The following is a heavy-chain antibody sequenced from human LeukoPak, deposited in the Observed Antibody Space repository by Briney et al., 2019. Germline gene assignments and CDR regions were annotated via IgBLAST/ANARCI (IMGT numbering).Heavy chain of an antibody. CDR3: AREAGYSGYEYFDY. V-gene: IGHV3-30-3*01. J-gene: IGHJ4*02. CDR1: GVTFSSYA. CDR2: ISYDGSNK. D-gene: IGHD5-12*01. Sequence: GRSRKLSCAASGVTFSSYAMHWVRQAPGKGLQWVAVISYDGSNKYYADSVKGRFTISRDNSKTTLYLQMNSLRAEDTAVYHCAREAGYSGYEYFDYWGQGTLVTVSS.